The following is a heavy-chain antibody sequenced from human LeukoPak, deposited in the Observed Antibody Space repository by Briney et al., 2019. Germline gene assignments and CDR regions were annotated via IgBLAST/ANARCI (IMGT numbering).Heavy chain of an antibody. V-gene: IGHV3-7*01. Sequence: GGSLRLSCVVSGFTFSSYWMSWVRQAPGKGLGWVANIKQDGSEKYYVDSVKGRFTMSRDNAKNSLYLQMNSLRAEDTAVYYCARVQWELRGVGSYFEYWGQGALVTVSS. CDR3: ARVQWELRGVGSYFEY. J-gene: IGHJ4*02. CDR2: IKQDGSEK. CDR1: GFTFSSYW. D-gene: IGHD1-26*01.